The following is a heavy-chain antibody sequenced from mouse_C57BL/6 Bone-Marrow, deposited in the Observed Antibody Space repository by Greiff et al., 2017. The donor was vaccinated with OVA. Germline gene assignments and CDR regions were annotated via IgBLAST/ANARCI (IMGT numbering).Heavy chain of an antibody. CDR2: IYPGNSDT. D-gene: IGHD1-1*01. CDR3: TIPPYYYGSSLYYFDY. Sequence: VQLQESGTVLARPGASVKMSCKTSGYTFTSYWMHWVKQRPGQGLEWIGAIYPGNSDTSYNQKFKGKAKLTAVTSASTAYMELSSLTNEDSAVYYCTIPPYYYGSSLYYFDYWGQGTTLTVSS. CDR1: GYTFTSYW. J-gene: IGHJ2*01. V-gene: IGHV1-5*01.